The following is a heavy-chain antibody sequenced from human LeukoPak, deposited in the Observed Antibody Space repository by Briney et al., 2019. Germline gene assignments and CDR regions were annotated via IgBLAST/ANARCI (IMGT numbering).Heavy chain of an antibody. D-gene: IGHD2-2*03. Sequence: GGSLRLSCAASGFTFSDYYMSWIRQAPGKGLEWVSYISSSGSTIYYADSVKGRFTISRDNAKNSLYLQMNSLRAEDTAVYYCARVDEGPYYYYYYMDVWGKGTTVTVSS. CDR1: GFTFSDYY. V-gene: IGHV3-11*04. J-gene: IGHJ6*03. CDR2: ISSSGSTI. CDR3: ARVDEGPYYYYYYMDV.